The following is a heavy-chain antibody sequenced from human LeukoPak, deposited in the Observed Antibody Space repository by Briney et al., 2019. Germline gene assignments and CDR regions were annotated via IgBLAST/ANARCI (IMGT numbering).Heavy chain of an antibody. CDR3: ASNRPFDF. Sequence: PGGSLRLSCAASGFTFNNYAMSWVRQAPGKGLEWVSTISGSGDNTYYTDSVKGRFTISRDNAKKSLYLQMNSLREEDTAVYYCASNRPFDFWGQGTLVTVSS. D-gene: IGHD2/OR15-2a*01. CDR2: ISGSGDNT. V-gene: IGHV3-23*01. J-gene: IGHJ4*02. CDR1: GFTFNNYA.